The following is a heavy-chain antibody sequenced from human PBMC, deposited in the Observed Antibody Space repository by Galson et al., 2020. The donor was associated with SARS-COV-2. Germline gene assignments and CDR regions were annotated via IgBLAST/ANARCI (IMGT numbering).Heavy chain of an antibody. CDR1: GFTFSSYG. CDR3: AKDIEITFGGVIVIPNLSFGFDY. Sequence: GGSLRLSCAASGFTFSSYGMHWVRQAPGKGLEWVAVISYDGSNKYYADSVKGRFTISRDNSKNTLYLQMNSLRAEDTAVYYCAKDIEITFGGVIVIPNLSFGFDYWGQGTLVTVSS. V-gene: IGHV3-30*18. CDR2: ISYDGSNK. J-gene: IGHJ4*02. D-gene: IGHD3-16*02.